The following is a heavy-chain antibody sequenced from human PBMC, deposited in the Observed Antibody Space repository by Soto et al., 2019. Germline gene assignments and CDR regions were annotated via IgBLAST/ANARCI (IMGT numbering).Heavy chain of an antibody. Sequence: EVQSLESGGGLVQPGGSLRLSCAASGFTFSNYGMNWVRQAPGKGLEWVSAITGSGSSTYYVDPVKGRFTISRDNSKNTLYLQMNSLRAEDTAIYYCAKDFFGLADWGQGTLVTVSS. CDR2: ITGSGSST. CDR1: GFTFSNYG. V-gene: IGHV3-23*05. CDR3: AKDFFGLAD. J-gene: IGHJ4*02. D-gene: IGHD3-10*01.